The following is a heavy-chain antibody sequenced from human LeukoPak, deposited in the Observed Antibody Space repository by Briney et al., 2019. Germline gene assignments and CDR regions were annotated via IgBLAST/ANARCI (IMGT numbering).Heavy chain of an antibody. V-gene: IGHV3-21*01. CDR1: GFTFSGYS. CDR2: ISSSSSYI. Sequence: PGGSLRLSCAASGFTFSGYSMNWVRQAPGKGLEWVSSISSSSSYIYYADSVKGRFTISRDNAKNSLYLQMNSLRAEDTAVYYCARDLPSVNYFIVVVTAFDYWGQGTLVTVSS. J-gene: IGHJ4*02. CDR3: ARDLPSVNYFIVVVTAFDY. D-gene: IGHD2-21*02.